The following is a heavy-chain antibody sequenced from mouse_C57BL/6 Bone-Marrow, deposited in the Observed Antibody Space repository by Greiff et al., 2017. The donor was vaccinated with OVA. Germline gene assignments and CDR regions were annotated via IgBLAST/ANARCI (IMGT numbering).Heavy chain of an antibody. J-gene: IGHJ1*03. Sequence: VQLKESVAELVRPGASVKLSCTASGFNIKNTYMHWVKQRPEQGLEWIGRIAPANGNTKYAPKFQGKATITADTSSNTAYLQLSSLTSGDTAIYYCARSELGRRYFDVWGTGTTVTVSS. CDR3: ARSELGRRYFDV. D-gene: IGHD4-1*01. CDR1: GFNIKNTY. CDR2: IAPANGNT. V-gene: IGHV14-3*01.